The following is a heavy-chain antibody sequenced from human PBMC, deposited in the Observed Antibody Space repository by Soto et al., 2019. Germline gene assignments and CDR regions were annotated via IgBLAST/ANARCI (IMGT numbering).Heavy chain of an antibody. V-gene: IGHV4-4*07. D-gene: IGHD4-17*01. CDR2: VYISGST. Sequence: TLSLTCTVSGASISSHYWIWIRQSVGKGLEWIGRVYISGSTNYNPSLESRVTMSVDTSKNQFSLKLSSVTAADTAVYYCASALLDHGDYYFHYWGQGTLVTVSS. CDR3: ASALLDHGDYYFHY. CDR1: GASISSHY. J-gene: IGHJ4*02.